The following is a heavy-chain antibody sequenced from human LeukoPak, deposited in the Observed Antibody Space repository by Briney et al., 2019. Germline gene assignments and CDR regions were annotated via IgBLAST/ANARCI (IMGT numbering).Heavy chain of an antibody. D-gene: IGHD3-9*01. CDR2: INPNSGGT. Sequence: ASVKVSCKASGYTFSGYYMHWVRQAPGQGLEWMGWINPNSGGTNYAQKFQGRVTMTRDTSISTAYMELSRLRSDDTAVYYCARDGDILTGYRIDYWGQGTLVTVSS. CDR1: GYTFSGYY. CDR3: ARDGDILTGYRIDY. J-gene: IGHJ4*02. V-gene: IGHV1-2*02.